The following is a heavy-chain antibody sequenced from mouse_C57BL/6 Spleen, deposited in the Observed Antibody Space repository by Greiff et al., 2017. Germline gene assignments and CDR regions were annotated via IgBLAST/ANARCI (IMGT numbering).Heavy chain of an antibody. Sequence: VQLKQSGAELVKPGASVKLSCTASGFNIKDYYMHWVKQRTEQGLEWIGRIDPEDGETKYAPKFQGKATITADTSSNTAYLQRSSLTSEDTAVYYFARDDGSSYGAAWFAYWGQGTLVTVSA. CDR2: IDPEDGET. V-gene: IGHV14-2*01. CDR3: ARDDGSSYGAAWFAY. CDR1: GFNIKDYY. J-gene: IGHJ3*01. D-gene: IGHD1-1*01.